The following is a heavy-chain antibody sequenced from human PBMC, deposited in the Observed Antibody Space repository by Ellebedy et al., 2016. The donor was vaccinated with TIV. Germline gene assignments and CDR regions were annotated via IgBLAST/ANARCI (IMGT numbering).Heavy chain of an antibody. CDR1: GGSISSGDYY. CDR3: ARVPAEWAAATGYYFDY. CDR2: IYYSGST. D-gene: IGHD6-13*01. V-gene: IGHV4-30-4*01. Sequence: LRLXCTVSGGSISSGDYYWSWIRQPPGKGLEWIGYIYYSGSTYYNPSLKSRVTISVDTSKNQFSLKLSSVTAADTAVYYCARVPAEWAAATGYYFDYWGQGTLVTVSS. J-gene: IGHJ4*02.